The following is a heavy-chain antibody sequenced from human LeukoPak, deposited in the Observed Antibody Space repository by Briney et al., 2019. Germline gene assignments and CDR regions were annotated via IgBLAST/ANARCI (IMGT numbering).Heavy chain of an antibody. D-gene: IGHD4-17*01. CDR1: GFTFSSYA. J-gene: IGHJ6*02. V-gene: IGHV3-23*01. CDR3: AKLQSDGLRTYYGMDV. Sequence: GRSLRLSCAASGFTFSSYAMTWVRQAPGKGLEWVSASTGSGGTTYYADSVMGRFTISRDNSKNTLYLQMNSLRAEDTAVYYCAKLQSDGLRTYYGMDVWGQGTTVTVSS. CDR2: STGSGGTT.